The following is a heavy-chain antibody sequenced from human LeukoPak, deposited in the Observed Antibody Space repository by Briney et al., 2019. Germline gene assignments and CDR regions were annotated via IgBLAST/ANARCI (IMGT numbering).Heavy chain of an antibody. CDR2: ISAYNGNT. Sequence: ASVTVSCKASGYTFTSYGISWVRQGPGQGLEWMGWISAYNGNTNYAQKLQGRVTMTTDTSTSTACMELRSLRSDDTAVYYCARVGNTYYYDSSGQDLGYWGQGTLVTVSS. CDR3: ARVGNTYYYDSSGQDLGY. V-gene: IGHV1-18*01. J-gene: IGHJ4*02. D-gene: IGHD3-22*01. CDR1: GYTFTSYG.